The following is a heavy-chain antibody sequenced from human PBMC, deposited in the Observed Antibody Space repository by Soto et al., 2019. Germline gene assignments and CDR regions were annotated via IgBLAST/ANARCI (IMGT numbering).Heavy chain of an antibody. J-gene: IGHJ3*02. CDR3: STGGGNYYDSSGYYGDGDAFDI. Sequence: SETLSLTCTVSGGSISSSSYYWGWIRQPPGKGLEWIGSIYYSGSTYYNPSLKSRVTISVDTSKNQFSLKLSSVTAAYTAVYYCSTGGGNYYDSSGYYGDGDAFDIWGQGTMVTVSS. CDR1: GGSISSSSYY. CDR2: IYYSGST. V-gene: IGHV4-39*01. D-gene: IGHD3-22*01.